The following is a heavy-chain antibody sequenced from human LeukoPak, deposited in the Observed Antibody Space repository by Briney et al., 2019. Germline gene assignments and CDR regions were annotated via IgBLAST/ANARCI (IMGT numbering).Heavy chain of an antibody. V-gene: IGHV4-59*12. J-gene: IGHJ4*02. CDR2: IYYSGST. D-gene: IGHD1-26*01. CDR1: GGSISSYY. CDR3: ATSRGGGRSALDF. Sequence: KASETLSLTCTVSGGSISSYYWSWIRQPPGKGLEWIGYIYYSGSTNYNPSLKSRVTISVDKSKNQFSLKLNSVTAADTAVYYCATSRGGGRSALDFWGQGTLVTVSS.